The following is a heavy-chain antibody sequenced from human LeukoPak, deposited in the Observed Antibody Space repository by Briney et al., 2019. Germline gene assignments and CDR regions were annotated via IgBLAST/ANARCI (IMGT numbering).Heavy chain of an antibody. Sequence: SETLSLTCAVYGVSFSGYYWSWIRQPPGKGLEWIGEINHSGSTNYNPSLKSRVTISVDTSKNQFSLKLSSVTAADTAMYYCARGHGRFDPWGQGTLVTVSS. CDR3: ARGHGRFDP. CDR2: INHSGST. J-gene: IGHJ5*02. V-gene: IGHV4-34*01. CDR1: GVSFSGYY.